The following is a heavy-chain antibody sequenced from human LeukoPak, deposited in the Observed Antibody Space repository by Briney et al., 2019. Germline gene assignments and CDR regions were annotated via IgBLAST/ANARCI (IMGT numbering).Heavy chain of an antibody. D-gene: IGHD1-26*01. Sequence: GGSLRLFCAASGVTFSTFEVNWVRQAPGKGLEWVSFISSSASTIFYADSVKGRFTISRDNARNSLYLQMNSLRFEDTAIYYCARVGASYGALDYWGQGALVTVSS. V-gene: IGHV3-48*03. CDR3: ARVGASYGALDY. CDR2: ISSSASTI. J-gene: IGHJ4*02. CDR1: GVTFSTFE.